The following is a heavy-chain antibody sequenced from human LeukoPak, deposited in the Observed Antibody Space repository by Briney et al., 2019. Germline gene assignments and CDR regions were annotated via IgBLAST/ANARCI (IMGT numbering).Heavy chain of an antibody. V-gene: IGHV3-11*01. CDR1: EFTFSDYY. Sequence: GGSLRLSCEASEFTFSDYYMSWIRQAPGKGLEWISYISDSAINTHYADSVKGRFTISRDNAKKLLVLEMKSLRSEDTAVYYCARGPPKTYDFWSGYYHRWIDYWGQGTLVTVSS. CDR2: ISDSAINT. CDR3: ARGPPKTYDFWSGYYHRWIDY. J-gene: IGHJ4*02. D-gene: IGHD3-3*01.